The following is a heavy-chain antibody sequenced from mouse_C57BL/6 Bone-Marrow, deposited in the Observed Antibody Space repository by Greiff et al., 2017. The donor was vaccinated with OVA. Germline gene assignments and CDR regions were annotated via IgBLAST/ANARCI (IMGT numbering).Heavy chain of an antibody. V-gene: IGHV3-5*01. CDR2: IYYSVTI. J-gene: IGHJ3*01. CDR3: ARDRGYYGNYSFAY. D-gene: IGHD2-1*01. Sequence: EVMLVESGPGLVKPSQTVFLTCTVTGISITTGNYRWCWIRQFPGNKLEWIGYIYYSVTITYNPSLTRLNTITGDTPKNQFFLEMNSLTAEDAATYYCARDRGYYGNYSFAYWGQGTLVTVSA. CDR1: GISITTGNYR.